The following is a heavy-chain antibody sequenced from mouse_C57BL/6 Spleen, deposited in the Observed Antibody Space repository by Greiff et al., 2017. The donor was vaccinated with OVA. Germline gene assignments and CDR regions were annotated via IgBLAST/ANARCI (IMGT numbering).Heavy chain of an antibody. V-gene: IGHV3-6*01. J-gene: IGHJ3*01. CDR2: ISYDGSN. Sequence: EVHLVESGPGLVKPSQSLSLTCSVTGYSITSGYYWNWIRQFPGNKLEWMGYISYDGSNNYNPSLKNRISITRDTSKNQFFLKLNSVTTEDTATYYCARDYGLAPAYWGQGTLVTVSA. CDR1: GYSITSGYY. D-gene: IGHD1-1*01. CDR3: ARDYGLAPAY.